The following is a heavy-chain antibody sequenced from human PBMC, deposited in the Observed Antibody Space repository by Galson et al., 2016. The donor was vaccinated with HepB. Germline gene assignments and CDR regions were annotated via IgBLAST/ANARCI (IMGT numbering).Heavy chain of an antibody. CDR2: IYYSGTT. V-gene: IGHV4-59*01. D-gene: IGHD3-3*01. CDR1: NASMNNCF. J-gene: IGHJ5*02. Sequence: SETLSLTCTIFNASMNNCFWGWIRQTPGKGLEWLGYIYYSGTTNYSPSLKSRITLSVDTSKKQVSLKLRSVTVADTAVYYCARGAASEWLLLSRWFDTWGQGIPVTVSS. CDR3: ARGAASEWLLLSRWFDT.